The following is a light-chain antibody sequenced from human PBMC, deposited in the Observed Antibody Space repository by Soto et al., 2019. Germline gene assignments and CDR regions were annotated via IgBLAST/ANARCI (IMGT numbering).Light chain of an antibody. CDR1: QSVSSY. CDR3: QQRRNWLT. Sequence: EIVLTQSPATLSLSPGERATLSCRASQSVSSYLAWYQQKPGQAPRLLIYDASKRAPGIPARFSGSGSGTDFPLTISGIEPEDFAIYYCQQRRNWLTFGGGTKVEIK. CDR2: DAS. J-gene: IGKJ4*01. V-gene: IGKV3-11*01.